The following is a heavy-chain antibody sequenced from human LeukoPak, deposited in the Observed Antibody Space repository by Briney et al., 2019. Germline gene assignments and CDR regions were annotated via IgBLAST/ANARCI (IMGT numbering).Heavy chain of an antibody. V-gene: IGHV3-30*04. CDR3: ARGRYSSTWVSFDY. Sequence: GGSLRLPCAASGLTFSSSAMHWVRQAPGKGLQWVAVISYDGTDKYTADSVKGRFTISRDNSKNTVYLQMNSLRAEDTAVYYCARGRYSSTWVSFDYWGQGTLVTVSS. CDR2: ISYDGTDK. J-gene: IGHJ4*02. D-gene: IGHD6-13*01. CDR1: GLTFSSSA.